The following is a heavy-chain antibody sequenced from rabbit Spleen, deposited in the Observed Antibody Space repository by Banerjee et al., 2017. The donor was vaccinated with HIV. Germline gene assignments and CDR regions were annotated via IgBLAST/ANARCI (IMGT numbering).Heavy chain of an antibody. V-gene: IGHV1S45*01. J-gene: IGHJ4*01. Sequence: QEQLEESGGDLVKPGASLTLTCKASGLDFSARYWICWVRQAPGKGLEWIACIDVVKSGSTYYANWAKGRFTISKTSSTTVTLQVTSLTAADTATYFCARDAAGREDFNLWGLGTLVTVS. D-gene: IGHD4-2*01. CDR2: IDVVKSGST. CDR1: GLDFSARYW. CDR3: ARDAAGREDFNL.